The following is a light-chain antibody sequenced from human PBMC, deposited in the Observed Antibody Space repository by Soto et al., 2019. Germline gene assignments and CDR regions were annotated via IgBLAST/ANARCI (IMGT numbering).Light chain of an antibody. CDR1: QSISNW. CDR3: QQYNSYSGT. CDR2: DAS. V-gene: IGKV1-5*01. Sequence: DIQLTQSPPSLSASVGDRVTITCRASQSISNWLAWYQQKPGKAPNLLIYDASNLESGVPSRFSGSGSGTEFTLTISSLQPDDFATYYCQQYNSYSGTFGQGTKVDIK. J-gene: IGKJ1*01.